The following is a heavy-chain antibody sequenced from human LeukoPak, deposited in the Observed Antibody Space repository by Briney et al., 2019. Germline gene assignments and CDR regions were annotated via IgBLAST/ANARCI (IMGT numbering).Heavy chain of an antibody. Sequence: GASVKVSCKASGYTFTSYGINWVRQATGQGLEWMGWMNPNSGNTGYAQKFQGRVTMTRNTSISTAYMELSSLRSEDTAVYYCARGGSADYYYYYGMDVWGQGTTVTVSS. CDR2: MNPNSGNT. D-gene: IGHD1-26*01. CDR1: GYTFTSYG. J-gene: IGHJ6*02. V-gene: IGHV1-8*01. CDR3: ARGGSADYYYYYGMDV.